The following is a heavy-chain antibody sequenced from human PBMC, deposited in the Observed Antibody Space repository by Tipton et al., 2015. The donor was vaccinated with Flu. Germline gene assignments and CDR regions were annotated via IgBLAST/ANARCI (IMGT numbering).Heavy chain of an antibody. Sequence: TLSLTCTVPGGAVSSYFWTWIRQPPGKQLEWIGYIYYGGTTNYNPSPRSRVTFSMDTSKNQFSLRLSSVTAADAAVYYCARDSGRNYNYGMDVWGQGTTVYVSS. CDR2: IYYGGTT. D-gene: IGHD2-15*01. CDR1: GGAVSSYF. J-gene: IGHJ6*02. CDR3: ARDSGRNYNYGMDV. V-gene: IGHV4-59*02.